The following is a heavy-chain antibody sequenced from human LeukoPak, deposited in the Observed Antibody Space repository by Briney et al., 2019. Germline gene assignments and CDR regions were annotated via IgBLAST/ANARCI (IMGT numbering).Heavy chain of an antibody. Sequence: PSGTLSLTCAVSGGSISSSYWWSWVRQPPGKGLEWIGEVYHSGSTNYNPSLKSRVTISVDTSKSQFSLKLSSVTAADTAVYYCARSLYYYGSDSFDIWGQGTMVTVSS. CDR2: VYHSGST. D-gene: IGHD3-10*01. V-gene: IGHV4-4*02. CDR3: ARSLYYYGSDSFDI. CDR1: GGSISSSYW. J-gene: IGHJ3*02.